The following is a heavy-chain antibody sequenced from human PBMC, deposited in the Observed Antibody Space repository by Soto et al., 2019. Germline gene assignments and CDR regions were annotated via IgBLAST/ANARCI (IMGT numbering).Heavy chain of an antibody. Sequence: GGSLRLSCAASGFTFSSYEMNWVRQAPGKGLEWVSYISSSGSTIYYADSVKGRFTISRDNAKNSLYLQMNSLRAEDTAVYYCARDQYPNDFRSGYAIPHYGMDVWGQGTTVTV. D-gene: IGHD3-3*01. CDR2: ISSSGSTI. J-gene: IGHJ6*02. CDR1: GFTFSSYE. V-gene: IGHV3-48*03. CDR3: ARDQYPNDFRSGYAIPHYGMDV.